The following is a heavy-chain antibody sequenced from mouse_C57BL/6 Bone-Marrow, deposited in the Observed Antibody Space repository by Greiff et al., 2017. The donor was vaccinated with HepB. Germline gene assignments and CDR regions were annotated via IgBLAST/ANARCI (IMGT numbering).Heavy chain of an antibody. D-gene: IGHD1-1*01. CDR2: IYPGSGNT. CDR1: GYTFTDYY. J-gene: IGHJ4*01. V-gene: IGHV1-76*01. Sequence: VKLQQSGAELVRPGASVKLSCKASGYTFTDYYINWVKQRPGQGLEWIARIYPGSGNTYYNEKFKGKATLTAEKSSSTAYMQLSSLTSEDSAVYFCARRDTTVAYAMDYWGQGTSVTVSS. CDR3: ARRDTTVAYAMDY.